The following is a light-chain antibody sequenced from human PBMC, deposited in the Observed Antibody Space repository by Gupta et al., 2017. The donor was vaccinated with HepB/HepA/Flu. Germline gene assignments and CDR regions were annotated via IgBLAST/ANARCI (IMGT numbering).Light chain of an antibody. J-gene: IGKJ2*01. Sequence: IQLTQLPSSLSARLGDTVSITCRASPTVLRSFNWFQQKPGRPPKLLIYDAVSLQPGVPSRFRAFVSGTEFTLTINNLQPEDFAIYFCQQTSSIPFNFGQGTKLEIE. CDR3: QQTSSIPFN. V-gene: IGKV1-39*01. CDR1: PTVLRS. CDR2: DAV.